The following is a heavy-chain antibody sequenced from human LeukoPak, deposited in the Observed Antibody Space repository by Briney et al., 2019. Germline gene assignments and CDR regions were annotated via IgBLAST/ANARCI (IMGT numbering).Heavy chain of an antibody. D-gene: IGHD6-13*01. CDR2: IYYSGST. Sequence: PSETLSLTCTVSGDSVSSYYWGWIRQPPGKGMEWIAYIYYSGSTNYNPSLKSRVTISVDTSKNQFSLKLSSLTAADTAVYYCARVYSSSLGGYYFDYWGQGTLVTVSS. CDR3: ARVYSSSLGGYYFDY. CDR1: GDSVSSYY. V-gene: IGHV4-59*02. J-gene: IGHJ4*02.